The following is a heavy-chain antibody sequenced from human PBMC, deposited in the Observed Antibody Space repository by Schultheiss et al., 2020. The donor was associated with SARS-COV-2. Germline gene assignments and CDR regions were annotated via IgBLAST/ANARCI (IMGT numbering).Heavy chain of an antibody. CDR2: IYYSGST. CDR3: ARDKRGYGSGSFFDY. V-gene: IGHV4-59*12. J-gene: IGHJ4*02. D-gene: IGHD3-10*01. Sequence: SETLSLTCTVSGGSISSYYWSWIRQPPGKGLEWIGYIYYSGSTNYNPSLKSRVTMSVDTSKNQFSLKLSSVTAADTAVYYCARDKRGYGSGSFFDYWGQGTLVTVSS. CDR1: GGSISSYY.